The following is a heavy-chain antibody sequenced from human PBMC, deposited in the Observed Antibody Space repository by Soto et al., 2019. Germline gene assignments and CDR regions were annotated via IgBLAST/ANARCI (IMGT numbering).Heavy chain of an antibody. CDR1: GFTFSSYA. J-gene: IGHJ4*02. CDR3: AKEVVAAAYVETSRLVL. CDR2: IDGSGGDI. Sequence: EVQLLESGGDLVQPGGSLTLSCAASGFTFSSYAMGWVRQAPGTGLEWVSVIDGSGGDISLADSVKGRFTISRDNSNRTLFMNMSQLRAEDTGIDNCAKEVVAAAYVETSRLVLRGQGTLVTVST. D-gene: IGHD3-22*01. V-gene: IGHV3-23*01.